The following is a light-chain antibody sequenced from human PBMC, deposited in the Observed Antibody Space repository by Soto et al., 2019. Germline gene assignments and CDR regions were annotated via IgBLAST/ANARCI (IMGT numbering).Light chain of an antibody. J-gene: IGKJ4*01. Sequence: DIQMTQSPSSLSAVVGDRVTITCQASQDITNYLNWYQQKPGKAPELLIYDASKLETGVPSRFRGGGSGTDFSFTISSLQPEDIATYYCQQYDNFPLTFGGGTKVEIK. CDR2: DAS. CDR3: QQYDNFPLT. CDR1: QDITNY. V-gene: IGKV1-33*01.